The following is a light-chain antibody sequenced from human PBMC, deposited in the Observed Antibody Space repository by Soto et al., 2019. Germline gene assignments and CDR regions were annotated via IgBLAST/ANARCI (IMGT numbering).Light chain of an antibody. V-gene: IGLV2-14*01. CDR2: DVS. J-gene: IGLJ2*01. Sequence: QSVLTQPASVSGSPGQSITISCTGTSSDVGDYNYVSWYQQHPGKAPKLMIYDVSNRPSRVSNRFSGSKSGNTASLTISGLQAEDEADYYCSSYTSSSTVVFGGGTKVTVL. CDR1: SSDVGDYNY. CDR3: SSYTSSSTVV.